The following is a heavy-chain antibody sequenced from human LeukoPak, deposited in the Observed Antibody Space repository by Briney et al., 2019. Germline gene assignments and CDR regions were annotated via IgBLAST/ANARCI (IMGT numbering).Heavy chain of an antibody. CDR1: GGTFSSYA. V-gene: IGHV1-69*06. D-gene: IGHD3-22*01. CDR2: IIPIFGTA. CDR3: DLQDYYYDSSGYRASNDY. J-gene: IGHJ4*02. Sequence: GASVKVSCKASGGTFSSYAISWVRQAPGQGLEWMGGIIPIFGTANYAQKFQGRVTITADKSTSTAYMELSSLRSEDTAVYYCDLQDYYYDSSGYRASNDYWGQGTLVTVSS.